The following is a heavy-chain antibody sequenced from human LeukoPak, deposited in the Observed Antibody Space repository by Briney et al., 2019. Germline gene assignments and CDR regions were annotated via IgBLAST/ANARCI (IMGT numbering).Heavy chain of an antibody. CDR3: ARVQYGFYYYMDI. Sequence: SETLSLTCTVSDGPVNSYSWTWIRQSAGKALEWIGRIHSTGSTNYNPSLRSRVSMSIDTPKKQFSLNLTSVTAADTAVYYCARVQYGFYYYMDIWGKGTMVTVSS. J-gene: IGHJ6*03. V-gene: IGHV4-4*07. CDR2: IHSTGST. CDR1: DGPVNSYS. D-gene: IGHD5-24*01.